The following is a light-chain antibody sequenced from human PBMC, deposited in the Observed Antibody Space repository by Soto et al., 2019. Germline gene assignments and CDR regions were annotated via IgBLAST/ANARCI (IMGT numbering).Light chain of an antibody. CDR1: QPISSW. J-gene: IGKJ4*01. Sequence: IQMTQSPSSVSASVGDRVTITCRASQPISSWLAWYQQKPGQPPNLLIYSASTLRSGVPSRFSGSESGTLFTLTIPHLQPEDFATYYCQQASSFPLTFGGGTKVEV. V-gene: IGKV1-12*01. CDR2: SAS. CDR3: QQASSFPLT.